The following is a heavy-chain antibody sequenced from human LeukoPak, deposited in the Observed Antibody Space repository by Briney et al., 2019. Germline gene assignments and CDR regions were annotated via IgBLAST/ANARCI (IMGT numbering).Heavy chain of an antibody. CDR3: ARDYCVWSGYYNWFDP. Sequence: SQTLSLTCTVSGGSISSGSYYWSWIRQPAGKGLEWIGRIYTSGSTNYNPSLKSRVTISVDTSKNQFSLKLSSVTAADTAVYYCARDYCVWSGYYNWFDPWGQGALVTVSS. CDR1: GGSISSGSYY. J-gene: IGHJ5*02. CDR2: IYTSGST. D-gene: IGHD3-3*01. V-gene: IGHV4-61*02.